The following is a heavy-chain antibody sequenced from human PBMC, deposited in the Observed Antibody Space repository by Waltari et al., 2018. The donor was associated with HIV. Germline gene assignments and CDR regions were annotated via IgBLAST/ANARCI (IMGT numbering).Heavy chain of an antibody. CDR2: IKKDESEK. Sequence: VQLAEPGGGLVPPGGSLLGSCSACGCPINKYLLTWVRQAPGKGLEWVANIKKDESEKYYVDSLKGRFTISRDNAKNSLFLQMNSLRVEDTAVYYCAREALYDSSGYYFDYWGQGTLVTVSS. D-gene: IGHD3-22*01. J-gene: IGHJ4*02. CDR3: AREALYDSSGYYFDY. CDR1: GCPINKYL. V-gene: IGHV3-7*01.